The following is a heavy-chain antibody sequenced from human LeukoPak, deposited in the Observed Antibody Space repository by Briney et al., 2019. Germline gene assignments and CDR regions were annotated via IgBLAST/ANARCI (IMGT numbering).Heavy chain of an antibody. V-gene: IGHV3-64*01. D-gene: IGHD5-18*01. CDR1: GFTFNKYA. Sequence: GGSLRLSCAASGFTFNKYAMYWVRQAPGKGLEYVSDINSNGGSTYYANSVKGRFTISRDNSRNTLYLQMASLRVEDMAVYYCARRWPARDTVLVSTMIKWYFDLWGRGTLLTVSS. CDR3: ARRWPARDTVLVSTMIKWYFDL. CDR2: INSNGGST. J-gene: IGHJ2*01.